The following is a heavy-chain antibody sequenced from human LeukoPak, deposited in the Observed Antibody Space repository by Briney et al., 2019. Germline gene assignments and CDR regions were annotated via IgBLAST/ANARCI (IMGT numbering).Heavy chain of an antibody. J-gene: IGHJ3*02. CDR2: ISYDGSNK. Sequence: PGGSLRLSCAASGFTFSSYAMHRVRQAPGKGLEWVAVISYDGSNKYYADSVKGRFTISRDNSKNTLYLQMNSLRAEDTAVYYCARNRGRIAVAAIAFDIWGQGTMVTVSS. D-gene: IGHD6-19*01. V-gene: IGHV3-30-3*01. CDR3: ARNRGRIAVAAIAFDI. CDR1: GFTFSSYA.